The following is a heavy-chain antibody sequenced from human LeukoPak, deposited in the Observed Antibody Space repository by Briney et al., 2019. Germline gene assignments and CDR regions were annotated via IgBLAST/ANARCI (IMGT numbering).Heavy chain of an antibody. V-gene: IGHV3-15*01. CDR3: TTYTSGSSYY. CDR2: IKSQTDGGTT. J-gene: IGHJ4*02. Sequence: TGGSLRLSCAASGFTLSNAWMSWVRQAPGKGLEWVGRIKSQTDGGTTEYASAVKGRFTISRDDSKSTLFLQMNSLKTEDTAIYYCTTYTSGSSYYWGQGTLVTASS. D-gene: IGHD1-26*01. CDR1: GFTLSNAW.